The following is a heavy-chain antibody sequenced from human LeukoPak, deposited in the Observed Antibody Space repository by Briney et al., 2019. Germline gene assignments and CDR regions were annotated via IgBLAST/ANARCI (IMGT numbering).Heavy chain of an antibody. CDR2: ISPSGATT. Sequence: PGGSLRLSCAASGFTFSSYAMSWVRQAPGKGLEWVSAISPSGATTYYADSVKGRFTISRDNSKKTLYLQMNSLRAEDTALYYCAELGITMIGGVWGKGTTVTISS. D-gene: IGHD3-10*02. CDR3: AELGITMIGGV. CDR1: GFTFSSYA. V-gene: IGHV3-23*01. J-gene: IGHJ6*04.